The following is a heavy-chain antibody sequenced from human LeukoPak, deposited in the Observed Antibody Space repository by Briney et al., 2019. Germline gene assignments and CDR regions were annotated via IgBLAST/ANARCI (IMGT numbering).Heavy chain of an antibody. CDR3: ARATSPIAYDWNS. Sequence: ASVKVSCKASGYSFTNYKIHWLRQAPGQGLQWMGIIDPSGPSATYAQIFQGRLIVTRDTSTSTVYLQLSSLRSEDTAMYYCARATSPIAYDWNSWGQGTLVTVSS. J-gene: IGHJ4*02. V-gene: IGHV1-46*01. CDR1: GYSFTNYK. CDR2: IDPSGPSA. D-gene: IGHD5-12*01.